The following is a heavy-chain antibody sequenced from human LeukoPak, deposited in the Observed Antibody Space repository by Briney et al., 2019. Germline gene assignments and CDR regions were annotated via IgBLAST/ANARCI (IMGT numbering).Heavy chain of an antibody. V-gene: IGHV3-48*03. D-gene: IGHD2-2*01. CDR2: ISSSGSTI. J-gene: IGHJ6*03. Sequence: PGGSLRLSCAASGFTFSSYEMNWVRQAPGKGLEWVSYISSSGSTIYYADSVKGRFTISRDNAKNSLYLQMNSLRAEDTAVYYCASSAGDIVVVPAAINYYYMDVWGEGTTVTVSS. CDR3: ASSAGDIVVVPAAINYYYMDV. CDR1: GFTFSSYE.